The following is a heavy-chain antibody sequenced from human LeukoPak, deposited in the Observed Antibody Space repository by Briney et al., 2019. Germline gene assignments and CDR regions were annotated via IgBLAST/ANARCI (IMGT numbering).Heavy chain of an antibody. D-gene: IGHD4-23*01. V-gene: IGHV3-7*03. J-gene: IGHJ4*02. CDR3: VLGDGKD. CDR2: IHEDGSEK. CDR1: RFTFSRTW. Sequence: GGSLRLSCAASRFTFSRTWMSWARQAPGKGLEWVANIHEDGSEKYYVESVKGRFTVSRDNAKNSLNLQMSSMRAEDTAVYYCVLGDGKDWGQGTLVTVSS.